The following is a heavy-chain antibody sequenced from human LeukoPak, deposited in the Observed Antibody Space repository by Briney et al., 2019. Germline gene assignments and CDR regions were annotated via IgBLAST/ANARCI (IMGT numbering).Heavy chain of an antibody. CDR1: GFTFREYG. CDR3: ARDGSGWSSDY. J-gene: IGHJ4*02. D-gene: IGHD6-19*01. CDR2: MWDDGITG. Sequence: GGSLRLSCVASGFTFREYGFHWVRQAPGKGLEWVAVMWDDGITGKYADSVRGRFSVSRDNSKNTVYLQMDSLRADDTSVYYCARDGSGWSSDYWGQGILVTVSS. V-gene: IGHV3-33*01.